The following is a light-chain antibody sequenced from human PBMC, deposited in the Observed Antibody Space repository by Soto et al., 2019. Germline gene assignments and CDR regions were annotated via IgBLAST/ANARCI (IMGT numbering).Light chain of an antibody. J-gene: IGKJ4*01. Sequence: EILMTQSPATLSVSPGARATLSCRASQSVSSNLAWYQQKPGQAPRLLIYEASTRATGIPARFSGSGSGTDFTLTISSLEPEDFAVYYCQQHAHWPLTFGGGTKV. V-gene: IGKV3D-15*01. CDR2: EAS. CDR1: QSVSSN. CDR3: QQHAHWPLT.